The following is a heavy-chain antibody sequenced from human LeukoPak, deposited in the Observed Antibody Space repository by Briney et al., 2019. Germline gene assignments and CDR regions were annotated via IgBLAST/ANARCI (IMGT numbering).Heavy chain of an antibody. Sequence: PGGSLRLSCAASGFTFSSYSMNWVRQAPGKGLEWVSYISSSSSTIYYADSVKGRFTISRDNSKNTLYLQMNSLRAEDTAVYYCASTTVAGNFDYWGQGTLVTVSS. CDR3: ASTTVAGNFDY. J-gene: IGHJ4*02. CDR1: GFTFSSYS. D-gene: IGHD6-19*01. V-gene: IGHV3-48*01. CDR2: ISSSSSTI.